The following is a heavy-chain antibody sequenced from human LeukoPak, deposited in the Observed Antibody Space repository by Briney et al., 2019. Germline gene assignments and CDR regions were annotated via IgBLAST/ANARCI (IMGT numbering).Heavy chain of an antibody. Sequence: GGSLRLSCAASGFTFSSYWMSWVRQAPGKGLEWVANIKQDGSEKYYVDSVKGRFTISRDNAKNSLYLQMNSLRAEDTAVYYCAKAYSYGYLDYFDYWGQGTLVTVSS. CDR1: GFTFSSYW. V-gene: IGHV3-7*01. CDR3: AKAYSYGYLDYFDY. D-gene: IGHD5-18*01. CDR2: IKQDGSEK. J-gene: IGHJ4*02.